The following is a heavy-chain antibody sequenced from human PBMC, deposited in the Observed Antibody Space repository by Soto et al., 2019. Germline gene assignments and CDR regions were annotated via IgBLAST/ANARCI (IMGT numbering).Heavy chain of an antibody. CDR3: ARILFGRSVAGGYFYMDV. V-gene: IGHV2-26*01. J-gene: IGHJ6*03. CDR1: GFSLSNGKVG. D-gene: IGHD6-19*01. Sequence: HVTLKESGPVLVKPTETLTLTCTVSGFSLSNGKVGVSWIRQPPGKALEWLAHIFSNDEKSYRTSLKSRLTISEDTSKTGVVLTMTNVDPVDTATYYCARILFGRSVAGGYFYMDVWGKGTTVTVSS. CDR2: IFSNDEK.